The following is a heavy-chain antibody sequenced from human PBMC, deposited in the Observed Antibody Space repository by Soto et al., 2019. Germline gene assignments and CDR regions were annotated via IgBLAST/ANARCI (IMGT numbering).Heavy chain of an antibody. CDR3: ARDPCISTTCYHDY. J-gene: IGHJ4*02. CDR1: GDTFMTYA. D-gene: IGHD2-2*01. CDR2: IIPIFGTA. Sequence: ASVKVSCKASGDTFMTYAVSWVRQAPGQGLEWMGGIIPIFGTANYAQKFQGRVTITAYESTSTAYMELSSLRSEDTAVYYCARDPCISTTCYHDYWGQGTLVTVSS. V-gene: IGHV1-69*13.